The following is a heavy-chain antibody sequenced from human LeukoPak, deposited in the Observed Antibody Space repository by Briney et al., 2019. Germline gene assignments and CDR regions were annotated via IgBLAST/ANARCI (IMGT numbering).Heavy chain of an antibody. CDR3: ARVDWLANHYYYMDV. CDR1: GYSISSGYY. D-gene: IGHD2-21*01. V-gene: IGHV4-38-2*02. Sequence: SETLSLTCTVSGYSISSGYYWGWIRQPPGKGLEWIGSIYHSGSTYYNPSLKSRVTISVDTSKNQFSLKLGSVIAADTAVYYCARVDWLANHYYYMDVWGKGTTVTVSS. J-gene: IGHJ6*03. CDR2: IYHSGST.